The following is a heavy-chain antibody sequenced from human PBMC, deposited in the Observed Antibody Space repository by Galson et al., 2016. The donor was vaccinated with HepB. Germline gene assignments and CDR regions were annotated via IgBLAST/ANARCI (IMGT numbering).Heavy chain of an antibody. CDR2: IKSKTNGGTT. V-gene: IGHV3-15*01. CDR1: GFTFSNAW. D-gene: IGHD2-15*01. J-gene: IGHJ6*02. Sequence: SLRLSCAASGFTFSNAWMSWVRQTPGKGLEWVGRIKSKTNGGTTDYAAPVKGRFTISRDDSKKKLYLQMNSLKTEEPAVYYCATTYCSGDSCYSDYYHYYVMDIWGQGTTVTFSS. CDR3: ATTYCSGDSCYSDYYHYYVMDI.